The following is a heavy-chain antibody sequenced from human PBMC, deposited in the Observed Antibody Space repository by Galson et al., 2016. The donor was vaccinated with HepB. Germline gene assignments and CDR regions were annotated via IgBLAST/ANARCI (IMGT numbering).Heavy chain of an antibody. CDR2: IGSGSSYI. D-gene: IGHD2-8*01. CDR3: ATTNSRHWYFDL. CDR1: GLTFRNYT. V-gene: IGHV3-21*06. Sequence: SLRLSCAASGLTFRNYTMNWVRQAPGKGLEFISSIGSGSSYIYYADSVKGRFTISRDNAKSTLYLQMNSLRADDTAVYYCATTNSRHWYFDLWGRGTLVTVSS. J-gene: IGHJ2*01.